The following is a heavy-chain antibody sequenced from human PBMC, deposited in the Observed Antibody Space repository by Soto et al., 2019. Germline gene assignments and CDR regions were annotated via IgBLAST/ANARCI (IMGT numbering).Heavy chain of an antibody. CDR1: GYTFTSYY. CDR2: INPSGGRT. V-gene: IGHV1-46*01. D-gene: IGHD1-26*01. CDR3: ANRSIVGARGFDY. Sequence: ASVKVSCKASGYTFTSYYMHWVRQAPGQGLEWMGIINPSGGRTSYAQKFQGRVTMTRDTSTSTVYMELSSLRSEDTAVYYCANRSIVGARGFDYWGQGTLVTVSS. J-gene: IGHJ4*02.